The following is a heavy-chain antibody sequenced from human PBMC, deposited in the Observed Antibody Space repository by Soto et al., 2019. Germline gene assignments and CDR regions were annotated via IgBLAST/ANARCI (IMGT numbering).Heavy chain of an antibody. J-gene: IGHJ4*02. CDR1: GGALSSSNYY. CDR2: INYSGST. V-gene: IGHV4-39*01. D-gene: IGHD6-13*01. CDR3: ARSTYTSSWIDY. Sequence: SETLSLTCTVSGGALSSSNYYWGWIRQPPGKGLEWIGSINYSGSTYYNPSLKSRVTISVDTSKNQFSLKLSSVTAADTAVYYCARSTYTSSWIDYWGQGTLVTVSS.